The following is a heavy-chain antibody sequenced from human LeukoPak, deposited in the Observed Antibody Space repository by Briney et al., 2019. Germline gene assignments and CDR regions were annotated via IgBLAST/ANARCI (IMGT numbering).Heavy chain of an antibody. V-gene: IGHV3-23*01. CDR1: GFTFSSYA. CDR2: ISGSGTTT. J-gene: IGHJ3*02. D-gene: IGHD6-19*01. Sequence: GGSLRLSCAASGFTFSSYALTWVRQAPGKGLEWVSGISGSGTTTDYADSVKGRFTISRDNSKNTLYLQMNSLRAEDTAVYYCANEPPGLVGTNDAFDIWAKGQWSPSLQ. CDR3: ANEPPGLVGTNDAFDI.